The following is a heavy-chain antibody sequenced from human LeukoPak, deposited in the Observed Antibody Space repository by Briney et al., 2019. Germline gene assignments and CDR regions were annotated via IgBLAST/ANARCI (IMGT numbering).Heavy chain of an antibody. Sequence: GGSLSLYCAASGFTFSSYAMHRVRQAPGKGLEGLTVISYDGSNKYYADSVKGRFTISRDNSKNTLYLQMNSLRAEDTAVYYCARDGRMGDSDEFDYWGQGTLVTVSS. CDR2: ISYDGSNK. V-gene: IGHV3-30-3*01. CDR3: ARDGRMGDSDEFDY. D-gene: IGHD3-22*01. CDR1: GFTFSSYA. J-gene: IGHJ4*02.